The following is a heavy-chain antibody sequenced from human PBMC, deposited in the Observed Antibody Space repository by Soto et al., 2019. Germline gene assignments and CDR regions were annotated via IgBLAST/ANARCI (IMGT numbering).Heavy chain of an antibody. CDR2: INPNSGGT. D-gene: IGHD3-22*01. V-gene: IGHV1-2*04. Sequence: SVKLSCKASGYTFTGYYMHWVRQAPGQGLEWMGWINPNSGGTNYAQKFQGWVTMTRDTSISTAYMELSRLRSDDTAVYYCARVGPELNYYDSSSYGGYFDYWG. CDR1: GYTFTGYY. J-gene: IGHJ4*01. CDR3: ARVGPELNYYDSSSYGGYFDY.